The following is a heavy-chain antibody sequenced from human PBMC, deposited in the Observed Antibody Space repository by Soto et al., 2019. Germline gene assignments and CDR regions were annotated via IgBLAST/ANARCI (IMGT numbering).Heavy chain of an antibody. CDR1: GFTFSNFG. CDR2: INGNGDNI. V-gene: IGHV3-23*01. D-gene: IGHD4-17*01. CDR3: GKGTGDGGGTFLHS. Sequence: EEQVLESGGGLVQAGGSLRLSCAASGFTFSNFGMSWVRQAPGEGLEWVSSINGNGDNIRYADSVKGRFTMSRANSESTLYVQMDSLRVEGTAVYYCGKGTGDGGGTFLHSWGRGTLVPVSS. J-gene: IGHJ4*02.